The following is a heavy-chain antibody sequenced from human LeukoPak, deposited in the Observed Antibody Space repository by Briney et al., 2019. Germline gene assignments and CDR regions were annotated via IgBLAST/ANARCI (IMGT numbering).Heavy chain of an antibody. CDR2: IWYDGSNK. CDR1: GFTFSSYG. Sequence: GGSLRLSCAASGFTFSSYGMHWVRQAPGKGLEWVAVIWYDGSNKYYADSVKGRFTISRDNSKNTLYLQMNSLRAEDTAVYYCARDGYYYDSSGYHTSDYWGQGTLVTVSS. V-gene: IGHV3-33*01. D-gene: IGHD3-22*01. CDR3: ARDGYYYDSSGYHTSDY. J-gene: IGHJ4*02.